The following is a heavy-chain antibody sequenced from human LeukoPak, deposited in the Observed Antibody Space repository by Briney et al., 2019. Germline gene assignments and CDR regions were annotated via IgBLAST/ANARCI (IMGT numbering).Heavy chain of an antibody. V-gene: IGHV3-48*01. D-gene: IGHD3-3*01. CDR3: ARSGYTLYYFDY. Sequence: PGGSLRLSCAASGLTFSSYNMNWVRQAPGKGPEWVAYITASDTTKYYADSVKGRFTISRDNAKKSLFLQMNSLRAEDTAVYYCARSGYTLYYFDYSGQGTLVTVSS. CDR1: GLTFSSYN. J-gene: IGHJ4*02. CDR2: ITASDTTK.